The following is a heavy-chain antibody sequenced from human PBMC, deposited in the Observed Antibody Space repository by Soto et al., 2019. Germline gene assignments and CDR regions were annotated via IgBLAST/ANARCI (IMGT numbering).Heavy chain of an antibody. CDR2: IYHSGST. V-gene: IGHV4-4*02. J-gene: IGHJ4*01. CDR3: AIRNWDDFDY. Sequence: PSETMALTCAVSSDSICSSNWWSWVRQPPGKGLEWIGEIYHSGSTNYNPSLKSRVTISVDTSKNQFSLKLSSVTAADTDVYYCAIRNWDDFDYWGHGTLVTVFS. D-gene: IGHD1-1*01. CDR1: SDSICSSNW.